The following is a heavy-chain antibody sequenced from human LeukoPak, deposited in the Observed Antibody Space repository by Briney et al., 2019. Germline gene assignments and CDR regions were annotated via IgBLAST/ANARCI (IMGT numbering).Heavy chain of an antibody. J-gene: IGHJ4*02. CDR1: GFTFSSYA. Sequence: GGSLRLSCTASGFTFSSYAMSWVRQAPGKGLEWVSSISGSGGSTYYADSVKGRFTISRDNSKNTLYLQMNSLRAEDTAVYYCAKGLRGYSGYDSFDYWGQGTLVTVSS. CDR2: ISGSGGST. CDR3: AKGLRGYSGYDSFDY. V-gene: IGHV3-23*01. D-gene: IGHD5-12*01.